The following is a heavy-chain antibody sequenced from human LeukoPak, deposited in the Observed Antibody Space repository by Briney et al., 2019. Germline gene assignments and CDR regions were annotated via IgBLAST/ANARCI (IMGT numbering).Heavy chain of an antibody. J-gene: IGHJ3*02. Sequence: SVKVSCKASGGTFSSYAISWVRQAPGQGLEWMGGIIPIFGTANYAQKFQGRVTITADESTSTAYMELSSLRSEDTAVYYCARAIPVGRRAAANDAFDIWGQGTMVTVSS. D-gene: IGHD2-2*01. CDR3: ARAIPVGRRAAANDAFDI. CDR1: GGTFSSYA. V-gene: IGHV1-69*13. CDR2: IIPIFGTA.